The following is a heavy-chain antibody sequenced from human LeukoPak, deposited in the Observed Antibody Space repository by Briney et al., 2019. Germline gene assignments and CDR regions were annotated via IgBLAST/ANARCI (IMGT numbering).Heavy chain of an antibody. D-gene: IGHD4-17*01. CDR2: INSDGSST. J-gene: IGHJ6*02. CDR3: ASDGDSYYYYGIDV. V-gene: IGHV3-74*01. Sequence: PGGSLRLSCAASGFTFSSYWMHWVRQAPGKGLVWVSRINSDGSSTSYADSVKGRFTISRDNAKNTLYLQMNSLRAEDTAVYYCASDGDSYYYYGIDVWGQGTTVTVSS. CDR1: GFTFSSYW.